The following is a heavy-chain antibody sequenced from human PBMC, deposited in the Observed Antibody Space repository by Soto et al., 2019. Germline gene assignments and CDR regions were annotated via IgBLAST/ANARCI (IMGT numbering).Heavy chain of an antibody. J-gene: IGHJ6*02. CDR1: GGSISSSSYY. CDR3: ASPMLSCYYARYYYGMDV. CDR2: IYYSGTT. Sequence: SETLSLTCTVSGGSISSSSYYWGWIPQPPGKGREWIGSIYYSGTTYYNPSLKSRVTISVDTSKNQFSLKPSSVTAADTAVYYFASPMLSCYYARYYYGMDVWGQGTTVTVSS. V-gene: IGHV4-39*01. D-gene: IGHD3-9*01.